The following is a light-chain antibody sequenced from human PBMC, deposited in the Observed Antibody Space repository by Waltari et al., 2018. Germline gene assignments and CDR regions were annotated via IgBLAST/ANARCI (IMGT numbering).Light chain of an antibody. CDR1: QSISSY. CDR2: AAS. CDR3: QQSYSTPLT. V-gene: IGKV1-39*01. J-gene: IGKJ4*01. Sequence: DIQMTQSPSSLSASVGDRVTITCRASQSISSYLNLYQQKPEKAPKLLIYAASSLQSGVPSMFSGSGSGTDFTLTISSLQPEDFATYYCQQSYSTPLTFGGGTKVEIK.